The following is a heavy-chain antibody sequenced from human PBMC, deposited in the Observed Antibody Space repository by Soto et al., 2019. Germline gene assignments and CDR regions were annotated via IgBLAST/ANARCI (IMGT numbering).Heavy chain of an antibody. CDR3: ARDLGSSWKIYYYYYGMDV. J-gene: IGHJ6*02. CDR1: GGSFSGYY. D-gene: IGHD6-13*01. V-gene: IGHV4-34*01. Sequence: ETLSLTCAVYGGSFSGYYWTWIRQPPGKGLEWIGELYHSGSTNYNPSLKSRVTISVDKSKNQFSLKLSSVTAADTAVYYCARDLGSSWKIYYYYYGMDVWGQGTTVTVSS. CDR2: LYHSGST.